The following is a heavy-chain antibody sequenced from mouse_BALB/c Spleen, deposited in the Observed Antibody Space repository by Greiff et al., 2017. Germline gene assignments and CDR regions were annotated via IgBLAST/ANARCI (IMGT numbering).Heavy chain of an antibody. D-gene: IGHD2-2*01. V-gene: IGHV1-80*01. CDR3: ARRRGYDFLFAY. Sequence: QVQLKQSGAELVRPGSSVKISCKASGYAFSSYWMNWVKQRPGQGLEWIGQIYPGDGDTNYNGKFKGKATLTADKSSSTAYMQLSSLTSEDSAVYFCARRRGYDFLFAYWGQGTLVTVSA. CDR1: GYAFSSYW. J-gene: IGHJ3*01. CDR2: IYPGDGDT.